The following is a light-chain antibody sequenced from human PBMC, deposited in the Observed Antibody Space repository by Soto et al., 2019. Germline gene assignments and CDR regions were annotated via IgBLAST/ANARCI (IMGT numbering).Light chain of an antibody. Sequence: QSALTQPASVSGSPGQWITISCTGTYSDVGAYSYVSWYQHHPGKVPRLIIHDVTDRPSGVSDRFSGSKSGDTASLTISGLLAEDEAHYYCSSYTTSSRVVFGGGTKLTVL. CDR1: YSDVGAYSY. CDR2: DVT. J-gene: IGLJ2*01. V-gene: IGLV2-14*03. CDR3: SSYTTSSRVV.